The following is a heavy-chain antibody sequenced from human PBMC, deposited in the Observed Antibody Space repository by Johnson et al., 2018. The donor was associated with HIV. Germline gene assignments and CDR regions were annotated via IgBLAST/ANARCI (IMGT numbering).Heavy chain of an antibody. CDR2: ISYDGSNK. Sequence: VQLVESGGGLVQPGGSLRLSCAASGFTFSSMHWDRQAPGKGLEWVAVISYDGSNKYYADSVKGRFTISRDNSKNTLYLQMNSLRIEDTAVYYCARDRFGSGRPNAFDLWGQGKMVTVSS. CDR3: ARDRFGSGRPNAFDL. CDR1: GFTFSS. J-gene: IGHJ3*01. V-gene: IGHV3-30-3*01. D-gene: IGHD3-10*01.